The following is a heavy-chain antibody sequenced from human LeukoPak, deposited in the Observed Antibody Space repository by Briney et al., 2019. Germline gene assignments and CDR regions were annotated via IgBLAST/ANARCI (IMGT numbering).Heavy chain of an antibody. J-gene: IGHJ4*02. V-gene: IGHV3-30-3*01. CDR1: GFTFSSYA. D-gene: IGHD6-19*01. Sequence: PGGSLRLSCAASGFTFSSYAMHWVRQAPGKGLEWVAVISYDESNKYYADSVKGRFTISRDNSKNTLYLQMNSLRAEDTAVHYCARDQHSSGWYYFDYWGQGTLVTVSS. CDR2: ISYDESNK. CDR3: ARDQHSSGWYYFDY.